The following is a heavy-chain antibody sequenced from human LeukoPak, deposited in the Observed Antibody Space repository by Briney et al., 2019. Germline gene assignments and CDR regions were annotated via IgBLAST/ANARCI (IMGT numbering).Heavy chain of an antibody. V-gene: IGHV3-23*01. CDR2: ISGSGGRT. CDR1: GFTFSSYA. Sequence: DSGGSLRLSCAAPVFTLAASGFTFSSYAMSWVRQAPGKGLEGVSGISGSGGRTYYADSVKGRFTISRDNSKNTLYLQMSSLRAEDTAVYYCAKELTSSGYYFDYWGQGILVTVSS. J-gene: IGHJ4*02. CDR3: AKELTSSGYYFDY. D-gene: IGHD3-22*01.